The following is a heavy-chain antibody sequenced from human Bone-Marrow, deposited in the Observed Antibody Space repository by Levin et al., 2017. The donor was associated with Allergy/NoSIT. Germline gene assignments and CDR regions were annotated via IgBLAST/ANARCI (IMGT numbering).Heavy chain of an antibody. CDR3: ATGNSAAAYWYFDL. V-gene: IGHV3-33*01. CDR2: IWYDGSNK. Sequence: GESLKISCAASGFTFSSYGMHWVRQAPGKGLEWVAVIWYDGSNKYYADSVKGRFTISRDNSKNTLYLQMNSLRAEDTAVYYCATGNSAAAYWYFDLWGRGTLVTVSS. CDR1: GFTFSSYG. D-gene: IGHD6-13*01. J-gene: IGHJ2*01.